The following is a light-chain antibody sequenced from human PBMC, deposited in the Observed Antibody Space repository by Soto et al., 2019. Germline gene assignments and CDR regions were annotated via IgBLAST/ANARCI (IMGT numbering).Light chain of an antibody. CDR1: SSDVGGYNY. J-gene: IGLJ1*01. V-gene: IGLV2-14*01. Sequence: QSALAQPASVSGSPGQSITISCTGTSSDVGGYNYVSWYQQHPGKAPQVMIYDVSNRPSGVSYRFSASKSGNTASLTISWLQAEDEADYFCSSYTSSGTYVFGTGTRSPS. CDR2: DVS. CDR3: SSYTSSGTYV.